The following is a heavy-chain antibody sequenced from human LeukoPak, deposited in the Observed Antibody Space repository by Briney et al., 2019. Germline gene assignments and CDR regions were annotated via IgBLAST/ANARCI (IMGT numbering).Heavy chain of an antibody. Sequence: ASVKVSCKASGYTFTTYDITWVRQAPGQGLEWMGWVNPNSGNTGYGQKFQGRVTMTRNTPISTAYMELSSLRFEDTAVYYCARGGLVATIDGGIDYWGQGTLVTVSS. J-gene: IGHJ4*02. CDR2: VNPNSGNT. V-gene: IGHV1-8*01. D-gene: IGHD5-12*01. CDR3: ARGGLVATIDGGIDY. CDR1: GYTFTTYD.